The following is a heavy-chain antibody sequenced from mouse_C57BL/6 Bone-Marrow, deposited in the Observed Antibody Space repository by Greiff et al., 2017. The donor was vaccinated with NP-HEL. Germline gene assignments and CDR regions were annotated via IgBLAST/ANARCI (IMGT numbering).Heavy chain of an antibody. CDR2: IDPTSGGT. CDR3: ARSLYYDGSREGY. J-gene: IGHJ2*01. Sequence: VQLQQPGAELVKPGASVKLSCKASGYTFTSYWMHWVKQRPGRGLEWIGRIDPTSGGTKYNEKFKSKATLTVDKPSSTAYMQLSSLTSEDSAVYYCARSLYYDGSREGYWGQGTTLTVSS. D-gene: IGHD1-1*01. V-gene: IGHV1-72*01. CDR1: GYTFTSYW.